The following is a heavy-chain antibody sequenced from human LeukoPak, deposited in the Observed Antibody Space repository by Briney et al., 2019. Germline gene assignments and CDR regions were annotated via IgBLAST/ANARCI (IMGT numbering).Heavy chain of an antibody. CDR1: GFTFNNYA. J-gene: IGHJ4*02. Sequence: PGGFLRLSCVASGFTFNNYAMSWVRQAPGKGLEWVSTISGSGGSAYYAGPVKGRFTISRDHSKNTLYVQMNSLRAEDTAVYYCAKGARGATVTIDYWGQGTLVTVSS. V-gene: IGHV3-23*01. CDR3: AKGARGATVTIDY. CDR2: ISGSGGSA. D-gene: IGHD4-17*01.